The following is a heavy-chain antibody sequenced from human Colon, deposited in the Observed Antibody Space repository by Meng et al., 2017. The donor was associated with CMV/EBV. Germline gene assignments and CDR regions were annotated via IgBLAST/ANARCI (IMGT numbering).Heavy chain of an antibody. CDR2: ISRDGRNK. CDR3: ARPAIESAYRHIEY. D-gene: IGHD3-3*01. V-gene: IGHV3-64*02. J-gene: IGHJ4*02. CDR1: GFSFITSS. Sequence: GESLKISCAASGFSFITSSMHWVRQAPGKGLEYVSAISRDGRNKHYADSLKGRFTISRDNARNSLYLQMNSLRAEDTAVYYCARPAIESAYRHIEYWGQGTLVTVSS.